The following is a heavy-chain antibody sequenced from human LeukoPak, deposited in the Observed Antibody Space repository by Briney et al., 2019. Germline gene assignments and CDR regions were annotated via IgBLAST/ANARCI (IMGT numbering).Heavy chain of an antibody. CDR1: GDTFTTYD. J-gene: IGHJ6*03. Sequence: ASVKVSRKASGDTFTTYDINWVRQATGQGLEWMGWMNPNSGNTGYAQKFQGRVTMTRNTSISTAYMELSSLRSEDTAVYYCARVGSPYYYYYMDVWGKGTTLTVSS. V-gene: IGHV1-8*01. CDR2: MNPNSGNT. D-gene: IGHD6-19*01. CDR3: ARVGSPYYYYYMDV.